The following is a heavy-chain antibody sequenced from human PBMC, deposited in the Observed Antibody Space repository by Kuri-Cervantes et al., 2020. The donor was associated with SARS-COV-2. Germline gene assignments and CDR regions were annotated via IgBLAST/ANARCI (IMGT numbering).Heavy chain of an antibody. V-gene: IGHV4-39*01. J-gene: IGHJ3*01. D-gene: IGHD3-10*01. CDR3: AGPLAGGTGSSDAFDF. CDR1: GGSISSTRYY. CDR2: IHHSGTT. Sequence: SETLSLTCAVSGGSISSTRYYWGWTRQPPGKGMEWIGTIHHSGTTDSNPSLESRVTISVDTSQNLFSLELTSVSAADTAVYYCAGPLAGGTGSSDAFDFWGQGTLVTVSS.